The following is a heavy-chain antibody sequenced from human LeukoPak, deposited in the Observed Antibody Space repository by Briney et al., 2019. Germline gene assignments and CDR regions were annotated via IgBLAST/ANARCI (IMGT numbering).Heavy chain of an antibody. Sequence: SETLSLTCTVSGGSISSYYWSWIRQPPGKGLEWIGYIYYSGSTNYNPSLKSRVTISVDTSKNQFSLKLSSVTAADTAVYYCARLGRGDAAMVANFDYWGQGTLVTVSS. D-gene: IGHD5-18*01. J-gene: IGHJ4*02. CDR3: ARLGRGDAAMVANFDY. CDR2: IYYSGST. CDR1: GGSISSYY. V-gene: IGHV4-59*08.